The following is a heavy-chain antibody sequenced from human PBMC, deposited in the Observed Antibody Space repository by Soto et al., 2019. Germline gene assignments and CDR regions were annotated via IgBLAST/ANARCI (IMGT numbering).Heavy chain of an antibody. CDR3: ARGASDYGDRVDY. D-gene: IGHD4-17*01. CDR1: GFSVSDNY. Sequence: GGSLRLSCTASGFSVSDNYMSWVRQAPAKGLEWVSILHSGGGTYYADSVRGRFTASRVNSQNTLYLQMNSLRAEDTAVYYCARGASDYGDRVDYWGQGTLVTVSS. V-gene: IGHV3-53*01. CDR2: LHSGGGT. J-gene: IGHJ4*02.